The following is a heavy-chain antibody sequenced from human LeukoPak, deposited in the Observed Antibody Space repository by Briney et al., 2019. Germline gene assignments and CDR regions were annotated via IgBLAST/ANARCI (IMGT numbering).Heavy chain of an antibody. D-gene: IGHD6-19*01. J-gene: IGHJ4*02. CDR1: GFTFSSYW. CDR3: ARSPYTSGWYGVGY. Sequence: PGGSLRLSCAASGFTFSSYWMSWVRQAPGKGLEWVANIKQDGSEKYVDSVQGRFTISRDNAKNSLYLQLNSLRAEDTAVYYCARSPYTSGWYGVGYWGQGTLVTVSS. CDR2: IKQDGSEK. V-gene: IGHV3-7*01.